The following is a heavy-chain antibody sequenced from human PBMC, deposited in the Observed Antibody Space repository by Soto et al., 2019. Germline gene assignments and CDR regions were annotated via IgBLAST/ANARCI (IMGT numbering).Heavy chain of an antibody. CDR3: ARDNWYCSGGSCYSDY. V-gene: IGHV4-4*07. CDR2: IYTSGST. D-gene: IGHD2-15*01. J-gene: IGHJ4*02. Sequence: QVQLQESGPGLVKPSETLSLTCTVSGGSISSYYWSWIRQPAGKGLEWIGRIYTSGSTNYNPSLKSRVTMSVYTSKNQFSLKLSSVTAADTAVYYCARDNWYCSGGSCYSDYWGQGTLVTVSS. CDR1: GGSISSYY.